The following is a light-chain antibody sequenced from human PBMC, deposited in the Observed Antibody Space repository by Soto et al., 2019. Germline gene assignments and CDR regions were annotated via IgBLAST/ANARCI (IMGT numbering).Light chain of an antibody. J-gene: IGKJ5*01. CDR3: QQYNSYSPT. Sequence: IHMTHSPPSLSASVLDRVTITFLASQSVRTYLSWYQQRPGKAPRPLIFAASSLQRGVPSRFSGSGSGTEFTLTISSLQPDDFATYYCQQYNSYSPTFGQGTRLEIK. CDR1: QSVRTY. V-gene: IGKV1-5*01. CDR2: AAS.